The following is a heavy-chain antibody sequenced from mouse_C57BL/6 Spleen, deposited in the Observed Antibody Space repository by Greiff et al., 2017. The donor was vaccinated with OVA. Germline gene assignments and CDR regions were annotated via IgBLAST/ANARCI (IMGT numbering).Heavy chain of an antibody. D-gene: IGHD1-1*01. CDR1: GFTFSDAW. J-gene: IGHJ3*01. CDR2: IRNKANNHAT. CDR3: TRRGYYGREPFAY. Sequence: EVMLVESGGGLVQPGGSMKLSCAASGFTFSDAWMDWVRQSPEKGLEWVAEIRNKANNHATYYAESVKGRFTISRDDSKSSVYLQMNSLRAEDTGIYYCTRRGYYGREPFAYWGQGTLVTVSA. V-gene: IGHV6-6*01.